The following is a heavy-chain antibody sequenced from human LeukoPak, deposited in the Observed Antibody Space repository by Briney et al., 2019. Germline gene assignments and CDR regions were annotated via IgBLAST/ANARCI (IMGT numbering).Heavy chain of an antibody. J-gene: IGHJ4*02. V-gene: IGHV4-34*01. CDR2: INHSGST. CDR1: GGSFSGYY. Sequence: SETLSLTCAVYGGSFSGYYWSWIRQPPGKGLEWIGEINHSGSTNYNPSLKSRVTISVDTSKNQFSLKLSSVTAADTAVYYCARGEYSGSTYYLDYWGQGTLVTVSS. D-gene: IGHD1-26*01. CDR3: ARGEYSGSTYYLDY.